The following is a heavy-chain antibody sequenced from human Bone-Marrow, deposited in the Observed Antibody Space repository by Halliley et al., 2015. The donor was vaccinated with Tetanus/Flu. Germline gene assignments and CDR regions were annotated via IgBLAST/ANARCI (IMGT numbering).Heavy chain of an antibody. Sequence: LEYIGYVYPTGSTHYSPSLKGRVTISIDTPKNQISLKVTSVTAADTAVYYCAPDGDDRRFDFWGQGTLVTVSS. V-gene: IGHV4-59*03. CDR2: VYPTGST. J-gene: IGHJ4*02. CDR3: APDGDDRRFDF. D-gene: IGHD4-17*01.